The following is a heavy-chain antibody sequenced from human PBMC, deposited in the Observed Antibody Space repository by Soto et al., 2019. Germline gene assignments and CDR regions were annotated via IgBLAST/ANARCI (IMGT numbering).Heavy chain of an antibody. CDR2: MNPNSGNT. CDR1: GYTFTSYD. J-gene: IGHJ6*02. CDR3: ARRGYGSGTSGIFYYYYGMDV. D-gene: IGHD3-10*01. Sequence: ASVKVSCKVSGYTFTSYDINWVRQATGQGLEWMGWMNPNSGNTGYAQKFQGRVTMTRNTSISTAYMELSSLRSEDTAVYYCARRGYGSGTSGIFYYYYGMDVWGQGTTVTVSS. V-gene: IGHV1-8*01.